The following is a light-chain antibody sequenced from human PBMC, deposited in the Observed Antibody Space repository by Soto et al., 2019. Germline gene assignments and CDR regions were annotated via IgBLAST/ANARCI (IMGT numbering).Light chain of an antibody. CDR1: SSNIGAGYD. J-gene: IGLJ2*01. CDR2: GDI. Sequence: QAVLTQPPSVSGAPGQRVSISCTGTSSNIGAGYDVHWYQHLPGTAPKLLIFGDINRPSGVPDRFSGSKSGTSASLAITGLQAEDEADYYCQSYDSSLSISVFGGGTKVTVL. V-gene: IGLV1-40*01. CDR3: QSYDSSLSISV.